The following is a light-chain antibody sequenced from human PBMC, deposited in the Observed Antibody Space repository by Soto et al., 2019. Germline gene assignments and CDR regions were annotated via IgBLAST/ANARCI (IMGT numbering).Light chain of an antibody. CDR2: ENN. Sequence: QSVLTQPPSVSAAPGQKVTISCSGSSSDIGRNYVSWYQHLPGTAPKLLIYENNKRPSGIPDRLSSSKSGSSATLGITGLQTGDEADYYCGTWDSSLTTYVFGPGTKLTVL. CDR3: GTWDSSLTTYV. V-gene: IGLV1-51*02. CDR1: SSDIGRNY. J-gene: IGLJ1*01.